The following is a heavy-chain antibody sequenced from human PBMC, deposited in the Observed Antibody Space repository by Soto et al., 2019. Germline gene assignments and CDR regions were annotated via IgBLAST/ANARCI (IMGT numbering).Heavy chain of an antibody. Sequence: QVQLVQSGAEVKKPGSSVKVSCKASGGTFSSYAISWVRQAPGQGLEWMGGIIPISDTTNYAQKFQGRVPITADESTSTAYMGRSSLRSADTAVYYCARSQGSSTSLELYYYYSYGMDVWGQGTTVTVSS. CDR1: GGTFSSYA. V-gene: IGHV1-69*01. J-gene: IGHJ6*02. CDR2: IIPISDTT. D-gene: IGHD2-2*01. CDR3: ARSQGSSTSLELYYYYSYGMDV.